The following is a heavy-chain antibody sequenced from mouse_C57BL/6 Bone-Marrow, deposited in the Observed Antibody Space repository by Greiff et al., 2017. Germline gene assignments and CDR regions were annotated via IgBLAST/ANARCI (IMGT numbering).Heavy chain of an antibody. CDR2: ISSGGDYI. Sequence: EVHLVESGEGLVKPGGSLKLSCAASGFTFSSYAMSWVRQTPEKRLEWVAYISSGGDYIYYADTVKGRFTISGDNARNTLYLQMSSLKSEDTAMYYCTRGDIYYGSSYWFAYWGQGTLVTVSA. V-gene: IGHV5-9-1*02. CDR3: TRGDIYYGSSYWFAY. D-gene: IGHD1-1*01. CDR1: GFTFSSYA. J-gene: IGHJ3*01.